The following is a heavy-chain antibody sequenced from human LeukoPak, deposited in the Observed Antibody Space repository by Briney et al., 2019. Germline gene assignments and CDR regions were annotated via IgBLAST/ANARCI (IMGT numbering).Heavy chain of an antibody. CDR3: VRDAMDPPAPGEPPIPNWSFDL. V-gene: IGHV1-46*01. Sequence: GASVKVSCKSSAYTFTTYYIHWVRQATGQGLEWMGNINPSTGSTTYAQRFQGRVTMTRDTSTSTAYMELSSLRYEDTAVYYCVRDAMDPPAPGEPPIPNWSFDLWGRGTLVTVSS. CDR1: AYTFTTYY. J-gene: IGHJ2*01. D-gene: IGHD2-2*02. CDR2: INPSTGST.